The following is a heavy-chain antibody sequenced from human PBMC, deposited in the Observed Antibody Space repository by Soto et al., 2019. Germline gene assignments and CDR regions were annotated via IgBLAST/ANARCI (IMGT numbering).Heavy chain of an antibody. D-gene: IGHD6-13*01. CDR1: GFTFSSYS. Sequence: EVQLVESGGGLVQPGGSLRLSCAASGFTFSSYSMNWVRQAPGKGLEWVSYISSSSSTIYYADSVKGRFTISRDNAKNSLYLQMNGLRDEDTAVYYCARGQGYLNWFDPWGQGTLVTVSS. J-gene: IGHJ5*02. CDR2: ISSSSSTI. V-gene: IGHV3-48*02. CDR3: ARGQGYLNWFDP.